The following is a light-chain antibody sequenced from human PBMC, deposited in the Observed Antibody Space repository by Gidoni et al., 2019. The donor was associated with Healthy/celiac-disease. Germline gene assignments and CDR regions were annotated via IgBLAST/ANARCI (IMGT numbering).Light chain of an antibody. CDR1: QGVSSN. CDR3: QQYNNWALT. CDR2: GAT. J-gene: IGKJ4*02. Sequence: ELVMPQSPATLSLSTGDSAPLSRSARQGVSSNLAWYQQKPGQAPRPLSYGATTRATGSPARFSRSGSGPEFTLPISSLQSEDFAVYYCQQYNNWALTFXGXTKVEIK. V-gene: IGKV3-15*01.